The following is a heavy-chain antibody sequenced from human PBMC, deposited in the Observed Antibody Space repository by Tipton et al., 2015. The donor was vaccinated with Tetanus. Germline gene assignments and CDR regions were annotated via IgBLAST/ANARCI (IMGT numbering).Heavy chain of an antibody. CDR2: KPIDGGKT. Sequence: SLRLSCVASGLIFTDYAIHWVRQAPGKGLEWVAVKPIDGGKTSYANSVKGRFIISRDKSNNTLYLPMNSLRAEDTAVFYCAREGGCRGGSFFPWDFDNWGQGTQVTVSS. D-gene: IGHD2-15*01. CDR1: GLIFTDYA. J-gene: IGHJ4*02. V-gene: IGHV3-30*03. CDR3: AREGGCRGGSFFPWDFDN.